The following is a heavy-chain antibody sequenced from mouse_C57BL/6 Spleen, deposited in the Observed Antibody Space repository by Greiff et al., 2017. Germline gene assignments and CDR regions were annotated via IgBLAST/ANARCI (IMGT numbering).Heavy chain of an antibody. CDR2: IYPSDSET. CDR1: GYTFTSYW. V-gene: IGHV1-61*01. D-gene: IGHD2-14*01. J-gene: IGHJ2*01. CDR3: AREVRLGYYCDY. Sequence: QVQLQQPGAELVRPGSSVKLSCKASGYTFTSYWMDWVKQRPGQGLEWIGNIYPSDSETHYNQKFKDKATLTVDKSSSTAYMQLSSLTSEDSAVYYVAREVRLGYYCDYWGQGTTLTVSS.